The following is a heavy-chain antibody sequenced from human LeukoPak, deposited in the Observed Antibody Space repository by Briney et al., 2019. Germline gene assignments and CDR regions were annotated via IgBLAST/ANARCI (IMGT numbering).Heavy chain of an antibody. CDR1: GFTFSSYS. CDR3: AKVDSSSWYNWFDP. Sequence: GGSLRLSCAASGFTFSSYSMSWVRQAPGKGLEWVSAISGSGGSTYYADSVKGRFTISRDNSKNTLYLQMNSLRAEDTAVYYCAKVDSSSWYNWFDPWGQGTLVTVSS. V-gene: IGHV3-23*01. D-gene: IGHD6-13*01. CDR2: ISGSGGST. J-gene: IGHJ5*02.